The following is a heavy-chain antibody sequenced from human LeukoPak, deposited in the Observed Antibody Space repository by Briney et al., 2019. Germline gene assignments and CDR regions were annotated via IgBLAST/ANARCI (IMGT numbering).Heavy chain of an antibody. CDR1: GFTFSSYW. Sequence: PGGSLRLSCAASGFTFSSYWMSWVRQAPGKGLEWVANIKQDGSEKYYVDSVKGRFTISRDNAKNSLYLQMNSLRAEDTAVYYCARALFGVAGDAFDIWGQGTMVTVSS. J-gene: IGHJ3*02. V-gene: IGHV3-7*01. CDR3: ARALFGVAGDAFDI. D-gene: IGHD3-3*01. CDR2: IKQDGSEK.